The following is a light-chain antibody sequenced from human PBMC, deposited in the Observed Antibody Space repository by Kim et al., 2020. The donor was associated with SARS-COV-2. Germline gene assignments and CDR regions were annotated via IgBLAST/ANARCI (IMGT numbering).Light chain of an antibody. J-gene: IGLJ2*01. V-gene: IGLV2-14*03. CDR2: DVN. CDR1: SSDVGAYNY. CDR3: SSYTSGSTLVV. Sequence: QSALTQPASVSGSPGQSITISCTGTSSDVGAYNYVSWYQQRPGKAPKLIIYDVNHRPSGLSNRFSGSKSGNTASLTISGLQAEDEADYYCSSYTSGSTLVVFGGGTQLTVL.